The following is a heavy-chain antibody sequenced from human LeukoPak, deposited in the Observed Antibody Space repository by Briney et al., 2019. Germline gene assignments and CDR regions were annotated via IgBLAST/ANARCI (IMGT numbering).Heavy chain of an antibody. D-gene: IGHD3-10*02. CDR1: GFTFSSYA. J-gene: IGHJ6*02. Sequence: GGSLRLSCAASGFTFSSYAMSWVRQAPGKGLEWVSAISGSGGSTYYADSVKGRFTISRDISKNTLYLQMNSLRVEDTAVYFCAKVVDYCVGYGMDVWGQGTTATVSS. V-gene: IGHV3-23*01. CDR2: ISGSGGST. CDR3: AKVVDYCVGYGMDV.